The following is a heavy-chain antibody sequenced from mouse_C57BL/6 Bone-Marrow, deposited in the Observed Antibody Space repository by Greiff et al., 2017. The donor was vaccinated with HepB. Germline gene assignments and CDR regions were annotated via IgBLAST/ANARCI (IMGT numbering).Heavy chain of an antibody. Sequence: VQLVESGAELVRPGASVKLSCKASGYTFTDYYINWVKQRPGQGLEWIARIYPGSGNTYYNEKFKGKATLTAEKSSSTAYMQLSSLTSEDSAVYFCARLLYGSSSLYAMDYWGQGTSVTVSS. CDR1: GYTFTDYY. CDR2: IYPGSGNT. D-gene: IGHD1-1*01. J-gene: IGHJ4*01. CDR3: ARLLYGSSSLYAMDY. V-gene: IGHV1-76*01.